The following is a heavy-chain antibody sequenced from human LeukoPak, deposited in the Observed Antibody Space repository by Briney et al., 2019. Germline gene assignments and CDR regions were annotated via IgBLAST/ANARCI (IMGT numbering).Heavy chain of an antibody. CDR3: ARDRGRYYMDV. V-gene: IGHV3-74*01. CDR1: GFTFSSYW. J-gene: IGHJ6*03. CDR2: INSDGSST. D-gene: IGHD3-16*02. Sequence: GGSLRLSCAASGFTFSSYWMHWVRQAPGKGLVWVSRINSDGSSTSYADSVKGRFTISRDNAKNTLYLQMNSLRAGDTAVYYCARDRGRYYMDVWGKGTTVTISS.